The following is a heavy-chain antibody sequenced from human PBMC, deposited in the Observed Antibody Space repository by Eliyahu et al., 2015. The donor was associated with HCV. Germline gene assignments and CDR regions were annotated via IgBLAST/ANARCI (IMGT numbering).Heavy chain of an antibody. J-gene: IGHJ4*02. V-gene: IGHV3-9*01. Sequence: EVQLVESGGGLVQPGGSLXLSCAXSGFXFAQYPMHWVRQAPGKGLXWXAGMSGNSVXIGYAXSVRGRFTIFRDNAKNSLYLQMNSLRPEDTALYYCGKEILVAGTSPLDSWGQGTPVTVSS. CDR2: MSGNSVXI. CDR3: GKEILVAGTSPLDS. CDR1: GFXFAQYP. D-gene: IGHD1-14*01.